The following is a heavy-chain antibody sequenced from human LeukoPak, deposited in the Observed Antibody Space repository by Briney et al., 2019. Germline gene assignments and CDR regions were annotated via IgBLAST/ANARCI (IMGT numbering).Heavy chain of an antibody. V-gene: IGHV3-33*01. CDR3: ARDFYVGSGSYYIGY. CDR1: GFTFSSYG. Sequence: QPGGSLRLSCAASGFTFSSYGMHWVRQAPGKGLEGVAVIWYDGSNKYYADSVKGRFTISRDNSKNTLYLQMNSLRAEDTAVYYCARDFYVGSGSYYIGYWGQGTLVTVSS. J-gene: IGHJ4*02. D-gene: IGHD3-10*01. CDR2: IWYDGSNK.